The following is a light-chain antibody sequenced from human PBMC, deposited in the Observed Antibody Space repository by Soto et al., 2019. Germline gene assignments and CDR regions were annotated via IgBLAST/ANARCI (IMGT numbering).Light chain of an antibody. CDR3: QQYESLPLT. CDR2: DAS. CDR1: QDINKN. Sequence: DIQMTQSPSSLSASVGDRVTITCQASQDINKNLIWYQQKPGKAPKLLIYDASDLETGVPSRFSGSGSGTGFTFTISSLQPEDFATYYCQQYESLPLTFGKGTQLEIK. J-gene: IGKJ5*01. V-gene: IGKV1-33*01.